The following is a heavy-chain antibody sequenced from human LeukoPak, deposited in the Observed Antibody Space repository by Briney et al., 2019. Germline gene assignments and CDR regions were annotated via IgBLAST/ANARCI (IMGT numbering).Heavy chain of an antibody. V-gene: IGHV1-8*01. CDR2: MNPNSGNT. J-gene: IGHJ5*02. CDR3: ARGRSGMVRGVIITTMKYNWFDP. D-gene: IGHD3-10*01. Sequence: ASVKVSCKASGYTFTSYDINWVRQAPGLGLEWMGWMNPNSGNTGYAQKFQGRVTMTRNTSISTAYMELSSLRSEDTAVYYCARGRSGMVRGVIITTMKYNWFDPWGQGTLVTVSS. CDR1: GYTFTSYD.